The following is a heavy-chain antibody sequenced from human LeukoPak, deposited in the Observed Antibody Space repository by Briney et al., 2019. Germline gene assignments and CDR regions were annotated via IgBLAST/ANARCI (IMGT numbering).Heavy chain of an antibody. J-gene: IGHJ4*02. Sequence: GASVYVSCKASVGTFSRYAISWVRQAPGQGLEWMGGIIPIVGTATFAQKFPGRVTITADESTSKAYMELSRLRSEDTAFYYCARDHEAATIRYFDYWGQGTLVTVSS. CDR2: IIPIVGTA. D-gene: IGHD5-24*01. CDR1: VGTFSRYA. V-gene: IGHV1-69*01. CDR3: ARDHEAATIRYFDY.